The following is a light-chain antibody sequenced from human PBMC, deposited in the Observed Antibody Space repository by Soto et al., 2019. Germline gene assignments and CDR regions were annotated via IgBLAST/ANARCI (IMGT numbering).Light chain of an antibody. CDR2: GAS. CDR3: QQYGSSPLT. J-gene: IGKJ4*01. Sequence: EIVLTQSPGTLSLSPGERATLSCRARQSVSSSYLAWYQQKPGQAPRLLIYGASSRATGIPDRFSGSGSGTDLTLTISRLEPEEFAVYYCQQYGSSPLTCGGGTKVEIK. CDR1: QSVSSSY. V-gene: IGKV3-20*01.